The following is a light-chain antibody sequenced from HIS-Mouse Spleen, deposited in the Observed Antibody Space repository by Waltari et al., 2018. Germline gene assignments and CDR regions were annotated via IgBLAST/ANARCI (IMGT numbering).Light chain of an antibody. V-gene: IGLV2-11*01. Sequence: QSALTHPRSVSGSPGQSVTIPCTGTSSDDGGSNYVSWYQQHPGKAPKLMIYNVSKRPSGVPDRFSGSKSGNTASLTISGLQAEDEADYYCCSYAGSYTGVFGTGTKVTVL. J-gene: IGLJ1*01. CDR2: NVS. CDR3: CSYAGSYTGV. CDR1: SSDDGGSNY.